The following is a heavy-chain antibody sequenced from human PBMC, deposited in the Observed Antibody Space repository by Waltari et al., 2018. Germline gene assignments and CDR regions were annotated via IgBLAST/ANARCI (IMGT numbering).Heavy chain of an antibody. CDR2: IWYDGSNK. V-gene: IGHV3-33*01. CDR1: GFTFSSYG. Sequence: QVQLVESGGGVVQPGRSLRLSCAASGFTFSSYGMHWVRLAPGQGLEWVAVIWYDGSNKYYADSVKGRFTISRDNSKNTLYLQMNSLRAEDTAVYYCARDIKGGHYYDRSGFELDYWGQGTLVTVSS. J-gene: IGHJ4*02. CDR3: ARDIKGGHYYDRSGFELDY. D-gene: IGHD3-22*01.